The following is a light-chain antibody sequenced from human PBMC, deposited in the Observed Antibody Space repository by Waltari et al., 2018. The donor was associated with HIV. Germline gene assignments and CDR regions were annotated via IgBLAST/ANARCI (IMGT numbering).Light chain of an antibody. CDR2: AAS. CDR3: QQSYTTLIT. J-gene: IGKJ5*01. CDR1: AYIGGS. Sequence: DIQMTQSPVSLSASIGDRVNITCRASAYIGGSLYWYQQKPGRAPKLLIFAASSLQSGVPSRFSGRGSGTDFTLTITSLQPEDFATYYCQQSYTTLITFGQGTRLEI. V-gene: IGKV1-39*01.